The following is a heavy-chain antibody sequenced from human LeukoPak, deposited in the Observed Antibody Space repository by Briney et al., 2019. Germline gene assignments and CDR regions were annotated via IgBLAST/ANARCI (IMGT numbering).Heavy chain of an antibody. Sequence: ASVKVSCKASGYTFTSYYMHWVRQAPGQGLEWMGIINPSAGSTTYTQKFQGRVTLTSDTSTSTVYMELSSLRFDDTAVYYCARDGGGFKWGQGTLVTVSS. V-gene: IGHV1-46*01. CDR3: ARDGGGFK. CDR1: GYTFTSYY. D-gene: IGHD3-16*01. J-gene: IGHJ4*02. CDR2: INPSAGST.